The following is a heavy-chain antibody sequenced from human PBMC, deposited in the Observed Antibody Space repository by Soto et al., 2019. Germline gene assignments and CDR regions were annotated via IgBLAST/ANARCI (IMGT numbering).Heavy chain of an antibody. CDR3: TRPSAVTPGGDAFDI. Sequence: EVQLVESGGGLVQPGGSLKLSCAASGFTFSGSAMHWVRQASGKGLEWVGRIRSKANSYATAYAASVKGRFTISRDDSKNTAYLQMNSLKTEDTAVYYCTRPSAVTPGGDAFDIWGQGTMVTVSS. J-gene: IGHJ3*02. CDR1: GFTFSGSA. V-gene: IGHV3-73*02. D-gene: IGHD4-4*01. CDR2: IRSKANSYAT.